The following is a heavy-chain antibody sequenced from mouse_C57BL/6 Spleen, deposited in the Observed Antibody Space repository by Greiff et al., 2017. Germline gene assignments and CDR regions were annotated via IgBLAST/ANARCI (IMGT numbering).Heavy chain of an antibody. V-gene: IGHV6-3*01. CDR3: TELYYSNFAWFAY. CDR2: IRLKSDNYAT. Sequence: EVKVVESGGGLVQPGGSMKLSCVASGFTFSNYWMNWVRQSPEKGLEWVAQIRLKSDNYATHYAESVKGRFTISRDDSKSSVYLQMNNLRAEDTGIDYCTELYYSNFAWFAYWGQGTLVTVSA. J-gene: IGHJ3*01. CDR1: GFTFSNYW. D-gene: IGHD2-5*01.